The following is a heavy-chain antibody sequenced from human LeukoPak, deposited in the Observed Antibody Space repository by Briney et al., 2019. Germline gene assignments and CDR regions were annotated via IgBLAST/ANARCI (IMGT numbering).Heavy chain of an antibody. D-gene: IGHD2-8*01. Sequence: SETLSLTCAVYGGSFSGYYWRWIRQPPGKGLEWIGEINHSGSTNYNPSLKSRVTISVDTSKNQSSLKLSSVTAADTAVYYCARGRKVYASYYYYYGMDVWGQGTTVTVSS. CDR3: ARGRKVYASYYYYYGMDV. J-gene: IGHJ6*02. V-gene: IGHV4-34*01. CDR1: GGSFSGYY. CDR2: INHSGST.